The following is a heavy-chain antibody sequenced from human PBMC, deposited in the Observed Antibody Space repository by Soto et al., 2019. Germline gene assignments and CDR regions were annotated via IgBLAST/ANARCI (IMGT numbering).Heavy chain of an antibody. J-gene: IGHJ6*02. CDR2: INHSGST. CDR1: GGSFSGYY. D-gene: IGHD1-7*01. CDR3: ASSSITGTNGFYYYYYYGMDV. Sequence: SETLSLTCAVYGGSFSGYYWSRIRQPPGKGLEWIGEINHSGSTNYNPSLKSRVTISVDTSKNQFSRKLSSVTAADTAVYYCASSSITGTNGFYYYYYYGMDVWGQGTTVTVSS. V-gene: IGHV4-34*01.